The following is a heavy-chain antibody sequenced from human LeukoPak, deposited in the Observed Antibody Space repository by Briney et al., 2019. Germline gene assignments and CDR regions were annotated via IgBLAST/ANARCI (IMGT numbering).Heavy chain of an antibody. Sequence: GGSLRLTCAASGFSFSNFWMSWVRQAPGKGLEWVANIKPDGSATNYVDSVKGRFTISRDNAKNSLDLQMNSLRAEDTAVYYCARGGGSSFWGQGTLVTVSS. J-gene: IGHJ4*02. V-gene: IGHV3-7*01. D-gene: IGHD6-6*01. CDR2: IKPDGSAT. CDR1: GFSFSNFW. CDR3: ARGGGSSF.